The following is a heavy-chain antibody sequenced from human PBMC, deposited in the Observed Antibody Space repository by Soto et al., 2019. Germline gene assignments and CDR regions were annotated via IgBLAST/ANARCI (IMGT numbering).Heavy chain of an antibody. CDR3: ARDPRYCSGGSCYSDMWSWFDP. J-gene: IGHJ5*02. CDR1: GYTFTSYD. V-gene: IGHV1-8*01. CDR2: MNPNSGNT. Sequence: QVQLVQSGAEVKKPGASVKVSCKASGYTFTSYDINWVRQATGQGLEWMGWMNPNSGNTGYAQKFQGRVTMPRDTSISTAYMELSSLRSAATVVYYCARDPRYCSGGSCYSDMWSWFDPWGQGTLVTVSS. D-gene: IGHD2-15*01.